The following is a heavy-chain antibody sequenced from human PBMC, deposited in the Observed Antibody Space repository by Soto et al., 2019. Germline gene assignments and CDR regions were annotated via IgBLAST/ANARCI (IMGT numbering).Heavy chain of an antibody. V-gene: IGHV5-51*01. CDR2: IYPGDSDT. D-gene: IGHD3-22*01. J-gene: IGHJ3*02. CDR3: ARHRVYDSSGNDAFDI. Sequence: GESLKISCKGSGYSFTSYWIGWVRQRPGKGLEWMGIIYPGDSDTRYSPSFQGQVTISAGKSISTAYLQWSSLKASDTAMYYCARHRVYDSSGNDAFDIWGQGTMVTFSS. CDR1: GYSFTSYW.